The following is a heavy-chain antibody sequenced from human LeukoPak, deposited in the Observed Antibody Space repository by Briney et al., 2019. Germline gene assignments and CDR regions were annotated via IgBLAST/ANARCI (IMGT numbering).Heavy chain of an antibody. V-gene: IGHV4-34*01. CDR3: ARGGLEPQLWLRLFYFEF. Sequence: SETLSLTCAVYGGSFDGYYWSWFRQAPGGGLEWIGEVNHREVTHYNPSLKSRVTILADASKNQFSLKLTSVTAADTADCARGGLEPQLWLRLFYFEFWGQGVLVTVSS. J-gene: IGHJ4*02. CDR2: VNHREVT. D-gene: IGHD5-18*01. CDR1: GGSFDGYY.